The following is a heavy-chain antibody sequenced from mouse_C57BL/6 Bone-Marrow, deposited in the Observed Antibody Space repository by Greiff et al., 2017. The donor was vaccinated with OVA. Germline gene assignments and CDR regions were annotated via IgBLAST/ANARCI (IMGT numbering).Heavy chain of an antibody. CDR3: ARLPVITTVVATGYFDV. D-gene: IGHD1-1*01. CDR1: GYTFTSYG. J-gene: IGHJ1*03. Sequence: QVQLQQSGAELARPGASVKLSCKASGYTFTSYGISWVKQRTGQGLEWIGEIYPRSGNTYYNEKFKGKATLTADKSSSTAYMELRSLTSEDSAVYFCARLPVITTVVATGYFDVWGTGTTVTVSS. V-gene: IGHV1-81*01. CDR2: IYPRSGNT.